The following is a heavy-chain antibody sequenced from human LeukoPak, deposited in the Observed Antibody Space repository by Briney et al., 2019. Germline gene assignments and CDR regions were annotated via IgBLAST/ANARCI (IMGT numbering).Heavy chain of an antibody. CDR1: GYTFTGYY. V-gene: IGHV1-2*02. CDR3: ATFAGEHQAPFDY. J-gene: IGHJ4*02. Sequence: ASVKVSCKASGYTFTGYYLHWVRQAPGQGLEWMGWINPNSGGTNYAQKFHDRVTMTRDTSISTAYMELNRLRSDDTAVYYCATFAGEHQAPFDYWGQGTLVTVSS. D-gene: IGHD1-26*01. CDR2: INPNSGGT.